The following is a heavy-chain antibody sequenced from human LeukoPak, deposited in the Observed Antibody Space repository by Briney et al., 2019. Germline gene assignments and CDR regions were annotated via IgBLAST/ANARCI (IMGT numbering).Heavy chain of an antibody. Sequence: GGSLRLSCAASGFTFSSYSMNWVRQAPGKGLEWVSSISSSSSYIYYADSVKGRFTISRDNAKNSLFLQMNSLRAEDTAVYYCARLSANDLGLYFPDYFDYWGQGTLVTVSS. CDR1: GFTFSSYS. CDR3: ARLSANDLGLYFPDYFDY. V-gene: IGHV3-21*01. D-gene: IGHD2-15*01. J-gene: IGHJ4*02. CDR2: ISSSSSYI.